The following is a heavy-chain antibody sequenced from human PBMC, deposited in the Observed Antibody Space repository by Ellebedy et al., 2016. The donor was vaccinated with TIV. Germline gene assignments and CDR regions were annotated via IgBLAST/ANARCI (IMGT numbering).Heavy chain of an antibody. CDR3: TRLQGYDILTGYYLLGGMDV. CDR1: GFTFSGSA. V-gene: IGHV3-73*01. D-gene: IGHD3-9*01. Sequence: GGSLRLSXAASGFTFSGSAMHWVRQASGKGLEWVGRIRSKANSYATAYAASVKGRFTISRDDSKNTAYLQMNSLKTEDTAVYYCTRLQGYDILTGYYLLGGMDVWGQGTTVTVSS. J-gene: IGHJ6*02. CDR2: IRSKANSYAT.